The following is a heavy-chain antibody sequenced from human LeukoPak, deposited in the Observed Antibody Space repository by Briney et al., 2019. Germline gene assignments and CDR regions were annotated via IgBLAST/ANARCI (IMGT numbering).Heavy chain of an antibody. CDR3: ARDLSSTRPYYYGMDV. J-gene: IGHJ6*02. Sequence: GRSLRLSCAASGFTFSSYSMNWVRQAPGKGLEWVSSISSSSSYIYYADSVKGRFTISRDNAKNSLYLQMNSLRAEDTAVYYCARDLSSTRPYYYGMDVWGQGTTATVSS. CDR1: GFTFSSYS. V-gene: IGHV3-21*01. CDR2: ISSSSSYI. D-gene: IGHD2-2*01.